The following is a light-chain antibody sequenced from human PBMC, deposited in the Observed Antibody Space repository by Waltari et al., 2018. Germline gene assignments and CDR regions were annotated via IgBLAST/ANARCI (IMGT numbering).Light chain of an antibody. Sequence: DIVMTQSPDSLAVSLGERATINCKSSQTVLYSSNNKNFLAWYQQKAGQPPKLLINWVSTREFGVPDRFSGSGSGTDFTLTISSLQAEDVAVYYCQQYYRTPPTFGQGTKLEIK. CDR1: QTVLYSSNNKNF. CDR2: WVS. CDR3: QQYYRTPPT. V-gene: IGKV4-1*01. J-gene: IGKJ2*01.